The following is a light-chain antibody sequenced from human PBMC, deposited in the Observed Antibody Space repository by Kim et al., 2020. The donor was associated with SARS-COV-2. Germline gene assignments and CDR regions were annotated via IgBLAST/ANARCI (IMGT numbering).Light chain of an antibody. V-gene: IGLV3-19*01. CDR1: SLRSYY. CDR2: GKN. J-gene: IGLJ3*02. Sequence: SSELTQDPAVSVALGQIVRITCQGDSLRSYYASWYQQKPGQAPVLVIYGKNNRPSGIPDRFSGSSSGNTASLTITGAQAEDEADYYCNSRDSSGNLLVFG. CDR3: NSRDSSGNLLV.